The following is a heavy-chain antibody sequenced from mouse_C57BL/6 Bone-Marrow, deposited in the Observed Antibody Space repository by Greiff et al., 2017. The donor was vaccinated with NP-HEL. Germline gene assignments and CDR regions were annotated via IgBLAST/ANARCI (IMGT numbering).Heavy chain of an antibody. Sequence: VQLKESGPGLAKPSQTLSLTCSVTGYSITSDYWNWIRKFPGNKLEYMGYISYSGITYFHPSLKSRISITRDTSKTLYYLQLNSVTTDDTATYYCASSSPLDGYFYAMDYWGQGTSVTVSS. CDR2: ISYSGIT. V-gene: IGHV3-8*01. J-gene: IGHJ4*01. CDR1: GYSITSDY. D-gene: IGHD2-3*01. CDR3: ASSSPLDGYFYAMDY.